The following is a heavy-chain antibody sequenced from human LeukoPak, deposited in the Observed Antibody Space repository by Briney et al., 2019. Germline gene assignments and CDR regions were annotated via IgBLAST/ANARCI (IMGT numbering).Heavy chain of an antibody. CDR1: GYTFTSYG. CDR3: ARDYYDSSGYYYSFDY. J-gene: IGHJ4*02. Sequence: GASVKVSCKASGYTFTSYGISWVRQAPGQGLEWMGCISAYNGNTNYAQKLQGRVTMTTDTSTSTAYMELRSLRSDDTAVYYCARDYYDSSGYYYSFDYWGQGTLVTVSS. V-gene: IGHV1-18*01. D-gene: IGHD3-22*01. CDR2: ISAYNGNT.